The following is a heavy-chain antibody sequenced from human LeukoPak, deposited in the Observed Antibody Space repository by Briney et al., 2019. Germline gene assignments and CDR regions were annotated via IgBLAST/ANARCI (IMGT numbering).Heavy chain of an antibody. D-gene: IGHD6-19*01. Sequence: SQTLSLTCAISGDSVSSNSAAWNWIRQSPSRGLEWLGRTYYRSKWYNDYAVSVKSRITINPDTSKNQFSLQLNSVTPEDTAVYYCASSGNAVAGTRFGLNYYGMYVWGQGTTVTVSS. CDR1: GDSVSSNSAA. V-gene: IGHV6-1*01. J-gene: IGHJ6*02. CDR2: TYYRSKWYN. CDR3: ASSGNAVAGTRFGLNYYGMYV.